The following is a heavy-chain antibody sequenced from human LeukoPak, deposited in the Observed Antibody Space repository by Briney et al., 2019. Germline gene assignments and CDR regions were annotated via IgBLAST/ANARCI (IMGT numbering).Heavy chain of an antibody. CDR3: ARDLSSTPNWEFDY. V-gene: IGHV1-2*06. J-gene: IGHJ4*02. CDR1: GYTFNGYF. Sequence: ASVKVFCNTSGYTFNGYFIHLVRQAAGQGLEWMGRINPSSGVTEYAQNFQGRVAMSRDTSISTASMELSWLTSDDTAVYYCARDLSSTPNWEFDYWGQGTLVTVSS. D-gene: IGHD7-27*01. CDR2: INPSSGVT.